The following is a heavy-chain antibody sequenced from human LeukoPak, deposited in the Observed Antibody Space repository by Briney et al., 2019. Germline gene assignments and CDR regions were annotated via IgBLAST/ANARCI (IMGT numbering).Heavy chain of an antibody. CDR3: ARDRRAVAGSGSDY. D-gene: IGHD6-19*01. CDR1: VYTFTSYG. Sequence: ASVKVSCKASVYTFTSYGISWVRQAPGQGLEWMGWISAYNGNTNYAQKLQGRVTMTTDTSTSTAYMELRSLRSDDTAVYYCARDRRAVAGSGSDYWGQETLVTVSS. V-gene: IGHV1-18*01. CDR2: ISAYNGNT. J-gene: IGHJ4*02.